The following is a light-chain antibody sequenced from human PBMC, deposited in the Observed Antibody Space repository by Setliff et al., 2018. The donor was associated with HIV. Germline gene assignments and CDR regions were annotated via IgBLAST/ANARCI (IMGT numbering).Light chain of an antibody. CDR3: GSYTSTTSYV. V-gene: IGLV2-14*01. J-gene: IGLJ1*01. Sequence: QSALAQPASVSGSPGQSITISCTGTSSDVGGYKFVSWYQQHPGKAPNLMIFEVSNRPSGVSDRFSGSKSGSTASLTISGLQAEDEADYYCGSYTSTTSYVFGSGTKVTVL. CDR2: EVS. CDR1: SSDVGGYKF.